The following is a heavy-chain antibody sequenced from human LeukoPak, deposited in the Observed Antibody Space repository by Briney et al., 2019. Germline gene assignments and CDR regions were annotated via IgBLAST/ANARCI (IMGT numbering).Heavy chain of an antibody. CDR3: ARDRTASWYGGEDY. CDR1: GYTFTAYY. CDR2: INPNGGDT. D-gene: IGHD6-13*01. Sequence: GASVQVSCKASGYTFTAYYIHWVRQAPRHGLEWMGWINPNGGDTDYSQKFQGRVTMTRDTSISTTYMELSRLASDDTAIYYCARDRTASWYGGEDYWGQGTLVTVSS. V-gene: IGHV1-2*02. J-gene: IGHJ4*02.